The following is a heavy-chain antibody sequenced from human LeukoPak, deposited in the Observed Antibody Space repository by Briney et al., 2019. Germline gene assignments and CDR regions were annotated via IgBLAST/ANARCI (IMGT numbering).Heavy chain of an antibody. J-gene: IGHJ6*03. CDR1: GGPFSGYY. V-gene: IGHV4-34*01. D-gene: IGHD5-12*01. Sequence: SENLSLTCAVYGGPFSGYYWSWIRQPPGKGLEWIGEINHVGSTKYNPSLKSRVTISVDTSRKRFSLGLSSVAAADTAIYYCARPVYGYSGYDSYYYYMDVWGKGTTVTVSS. CDR3: ARPVYGYSGYDSYYYYMDV. CDR2: INHVGST.